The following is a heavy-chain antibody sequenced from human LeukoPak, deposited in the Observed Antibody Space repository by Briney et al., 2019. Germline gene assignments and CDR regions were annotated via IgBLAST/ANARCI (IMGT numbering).Heavy chain of an antibody. J-gene: IGHJ3*02. CDR2: INPSGGST. CDR3: ARTSGIGEETDAFDI. D-gene: IGHD3-10*01. V-gene: IGHV1-46*03. CDR1: GYTFTSYY. Sequence: ASVKVSCKASGYTFTSYYMHWVRQAPGQGLEWMGIINPSGGSTSYAQKFQGRVTMTRDTSTSTVYMELSSLRSEDTAVYYCARTSGIGEETDAFDIWGQGTMVTVSS.